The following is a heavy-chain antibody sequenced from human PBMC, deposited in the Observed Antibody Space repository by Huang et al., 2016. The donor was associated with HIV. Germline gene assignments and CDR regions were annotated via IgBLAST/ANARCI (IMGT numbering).Heavy chain of an antibody. CDR2: INYSGDT. Sequence: QMQLQESGPGLVRPSQTLSLTCTVSGGSISSGDSNWNWIRQSPGKGLGCMGDINYSGDTDYNPSLKSRITISADTSKTQFSLNLRFVTAADTAVYYCARSMDFWSGYMDVWGKGTTVTVSS. CDR3: ARSMDFWSGYMDV. J-gene: IGHJ6*03. D-gene: IGHD3-3*01. V-gene: IGHV4-30-4*08. CDR1: GGSISSGDSN.